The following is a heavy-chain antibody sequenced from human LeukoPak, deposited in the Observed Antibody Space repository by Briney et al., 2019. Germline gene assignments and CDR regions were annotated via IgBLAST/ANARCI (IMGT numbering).Heavy chain of an antibody. J-gene: IGHJ4*02. D-gene: IGHD5-18*01. CDR1: GGSFSGYY. V-gene: IGHV4-34*01. CDR3: ERARAMVDY. CDR2: INHSGSN. Sequence: SDTLSLTCAVYGGSFSGYYWSCLRQPPGKGLEWFGEINHSGSNNYHPSLKSRVNISVDTTKTQCSLKRSSVTAADTAVYYCERARAMVDYWGEGTLVTVSS.